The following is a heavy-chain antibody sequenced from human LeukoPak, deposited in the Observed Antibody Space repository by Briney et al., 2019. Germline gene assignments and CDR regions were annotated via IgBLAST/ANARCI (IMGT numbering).Heavy chain of an antibody. CDR1: GGSVSSGSYY. V-gene: IGHV4-30-4*08. CDR3: ARSRPAYYYDSSGYYPFDY. CDR2: IYYSGST. Sequence: PSETLSLTCTVSGGSVSSGSYYWSWIRQPPGKGLEWIGYIYYSGSTYYNPSLKSRVTISVDTSKNQFSLKLSSVTAADTAVYYCARSRPAYYYDSSGYYPFDYWGQGTLVTVSS. J-gene: IGHJ4*02. D-gene: IGHD3-22*01.